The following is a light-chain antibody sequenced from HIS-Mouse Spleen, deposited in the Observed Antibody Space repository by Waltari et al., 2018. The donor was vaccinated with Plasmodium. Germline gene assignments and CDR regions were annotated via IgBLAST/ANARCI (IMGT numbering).Light chain of an antibody. CDR1: SSDVGGYAD. CDR2: EVS. J-gene: IGLJ3*02. CDR3: SSYAGSNNLV. V-gene: IGLV2-8*01. Sequence: QSALTQPPSASGSPGQSVTISCTGPSSDVGGYADVSWYQQPPGKAPKLMIYEVSKRPSGVPDRFSGSKSGNTASLTVSGLQAEDEADYYCSSYAGSNNLVFGGGTKLTVL.